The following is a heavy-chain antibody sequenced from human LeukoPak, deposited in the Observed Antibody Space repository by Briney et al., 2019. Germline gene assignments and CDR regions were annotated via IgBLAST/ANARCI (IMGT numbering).Heavy chain of an antibody. CDR2: IYPGDSDT. CDR1: GYSFTSYW. D-gene: IGHD2-15*01. J-gene: IGHJ6*02. V-gene: IGHV5-51*01. CDR3: ARHRVGPYCSGGSCYRDYYYGMDV. Sequence: GESLKISCKGSGYSFTSYWIGWMRQMPGKGLEWMGIIYPGDSDTRYSPSFQGQVTISADKSISTAYLQWSSLKASDTAMYYCARHRVGPYCSGGSCYRDYYYGMDVWGQGTTVTVSS.